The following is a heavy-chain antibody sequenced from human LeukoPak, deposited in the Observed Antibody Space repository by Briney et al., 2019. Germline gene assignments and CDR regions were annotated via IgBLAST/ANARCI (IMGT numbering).Heavy chain of an antibody. Sequence: PGGSLRLSCAASGFAFSAYEMNWVRQAPGKGLEWVSYIAGSDTRTYYADSVKGRFTIFRDNTKNSLYLQMNSLRVEDTGLYCTTLRYHLDSWGQGTLVTVSS. V-gene: IGHV3-48*03. D-gene: IGHD3-16*02. CDR2: IAGSDTRT. CDR1: GFAFSAYE. J-gene: IGHJ4*02. CDR3: TTLRYHLDS.